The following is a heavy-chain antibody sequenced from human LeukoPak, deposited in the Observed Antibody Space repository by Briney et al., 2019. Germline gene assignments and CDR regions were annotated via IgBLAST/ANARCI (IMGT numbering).Heavy chain of an antibody. Sequence: PGGSLRLSCAASGFTFSIYSMNWVRQAPGKGLEWLSSITSSSNYIYYADSVKGRFTISRDNVQNSLYLQMNSLRAEDTAVYYCARDRRCSSTSCYYFDYWGQGTLVTVSS. D-gene: IGHD2-2*01. CDR3: ARDRRCSSTSCYYFDY. CDR2: ITSSSNYI. V-gene: IGHV3-21*01. J-gene: IGHJ4*02. CDR1: GFTFSIYS.